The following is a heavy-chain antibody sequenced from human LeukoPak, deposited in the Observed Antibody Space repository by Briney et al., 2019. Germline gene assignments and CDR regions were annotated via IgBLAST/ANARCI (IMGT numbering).Heavy chain of an antibody. CDR2: INPNSGGT. V-gene: IGHV1-2*02. J-gene: IGHJ4*02. Sequence: ASVKVSCTASGYTFTGYYMHWVRQAPGQGLEWMGWINPNSGGTNYAQKFQGRVTMTRDTSISTAYMELSRLRSDDTAVYYCARDKRTAMVLPDYWGQGTLVTVSS. CDR1: GYTFTGYY. CDR3: ARDKRTAMVLPDY. D-gene: IGHD5-18*01.